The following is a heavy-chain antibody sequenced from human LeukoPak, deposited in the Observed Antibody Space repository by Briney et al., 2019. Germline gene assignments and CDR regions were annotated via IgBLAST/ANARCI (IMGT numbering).Heavy chain of an antibody. CDR3: ARDLGSSWYTGAFDI. D-gene: IGHD6-13*01. V-gene: IGHV3-23*01. J-gene: IGHJ3*02. CDR2: ISGSGGST. Sequence: GGSLRLSCAASGFTFSSYAMSWVRQAPGKGLEWVSAISGSGGSTYYADSVKGRFTISRDNSKNTLYLQMNSLRAEDTAVYYCARDLGSSWYTGAFDIWGQGTMVTVSS. CDR1: GFTFSSYA.